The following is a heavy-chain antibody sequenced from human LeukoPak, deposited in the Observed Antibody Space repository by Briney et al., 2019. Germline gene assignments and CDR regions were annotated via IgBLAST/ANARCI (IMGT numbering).Heavy chain of an antibody. V-gene: IGHV4-59*12. CDR3: ARTWYYYGSGSYYAMPYYFDY. CDR1: GTSISSYY. Sequence: SETLSLTCTVSGTSISSYYWTWIRQPPGKGLEWIGYIYYSGSTNYNPSLKSRVTISVDTSKNQFSLKLSSVTAADTAVYYCARTWYYYGSGSYYAMPYYFDYWGQGTLVTVSS. J-gene: IGHJ4*02. D-gene: IGHD3-10*01. CDR2: IYYSGST.